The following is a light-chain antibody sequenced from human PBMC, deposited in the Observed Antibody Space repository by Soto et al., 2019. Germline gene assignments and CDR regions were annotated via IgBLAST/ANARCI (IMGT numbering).Light chain of an antibody. CDR1: QSISGR. V-gene: IGKV1-5*03. CDR2: KAS. Sequence: DILVPQTPCTLSTSVSVRVTITCRASQSISGRLAWYRLRPGRAPTRLIYKASRLESGVPSRFCGSGSETEFTLTTCGVEPGDSATYYCQQYNSYSPPFGQGTKV. J-gene: IGKJ1*01. CDR3: QQYNSYSPP.